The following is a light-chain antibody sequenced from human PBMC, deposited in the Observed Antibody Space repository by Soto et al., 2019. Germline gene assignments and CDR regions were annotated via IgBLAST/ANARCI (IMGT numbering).Light chain of an antibody. CDR1: HNDIGTYDY. V-gene: IGLV2-14*03. CDR3: SSFTSNRIYV. Sequence: QYALTQPTSVSGSPGQSITISCTGNHNDIGTYDYVSWYQQHPGRAPRLLIHGVTTRPSGISGRFSASKSGLTAPLTISGLQPEDEADYYCSSFTSNRIYVFGPGTKVTVL. J-gene: IGLJ1*01. CDR2: GVT.